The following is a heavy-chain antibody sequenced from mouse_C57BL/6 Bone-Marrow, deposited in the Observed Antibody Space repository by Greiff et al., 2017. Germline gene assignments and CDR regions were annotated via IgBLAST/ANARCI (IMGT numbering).Heavy chain of an antibody. D-gene: IGHD1-1*01. Sequence: DVQLVESGGGLVKPGGSLKLSCAASGFTFSDYGMHWVRQAPEKGLEWVAYISSGSSTIYYADTVKGRFTIARDNAKNTLFLQMTSLRSEDTAMYDCARGEYGSSFAYWGQGTLVTVSA. V-gene: IGHV5-17*01. J-gene: IGHJ3*01. CDR1: GFTFSDYG. CDR2: ISSGSSTI. CDR3: ARGEYGSSFAY.